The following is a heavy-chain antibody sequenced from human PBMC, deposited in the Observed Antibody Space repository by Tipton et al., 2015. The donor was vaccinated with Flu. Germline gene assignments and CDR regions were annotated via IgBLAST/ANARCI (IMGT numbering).Heavy chain of an antibody. V-gene: IGHV4-38-2*01. CDR3: ARRDFSNYVSGPKNWFDP. Sequence: TLSLTCAVSGDSISSRYYWAWLRQPPGRGLEWIGNINPNGNAYHNPSLKSRVTISVDRSKNRFSLKVSSVTAADAAVYYCARRDFSNYVSGPKNWFDPWGQGTLVTVSS. CDR2: INPNGNA. J-gene: IGHJ5*02. CDR1: GDSISSRYY. D-gene: IGHD4-11*01.